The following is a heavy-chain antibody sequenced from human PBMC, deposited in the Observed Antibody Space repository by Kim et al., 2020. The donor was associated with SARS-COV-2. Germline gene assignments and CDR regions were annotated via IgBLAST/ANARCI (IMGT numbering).Heavy chain of an antibody. CDR2: IYNSGTT. Sequence: SETLSLTCAVSDYSISSGHWWGWIRQPPGKGLEWIVYIYNSGTTYYNPSLKSRVTMSVDTAKNQFSLNLTSVTAVDTAVYYCARGYGSGYSFDYWGQGTLVTVSS. D-gene: IGHD2-15*01. CDR3: ARGYGSGYSFDY. CDR1: DYSISSGHW. V-gene: IGHV4-28*03. J-gene: IGHJ4*02.